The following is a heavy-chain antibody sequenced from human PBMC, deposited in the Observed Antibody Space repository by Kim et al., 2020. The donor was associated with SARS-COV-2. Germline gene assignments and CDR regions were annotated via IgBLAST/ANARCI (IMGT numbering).Heavy chain of an antibody. D-gene: IGHD2-2*01. CDR2: IYYSGST. CDR1: GGSISSSSYY. V-gene: IGHV4-39*01. J-gene: IGHJ4*02. CDR3: ASRRPAALQGIDY. Sequence: SETLSLTCTVSGGSISSSSYYWGWIRQPPGKGLEWIGSIYYSGSTYYNPSLKSRVTISVDTSKNQFSLKLSSVTAADTAVYYCASRRPAALQGIDYWGQGTLVTISS.